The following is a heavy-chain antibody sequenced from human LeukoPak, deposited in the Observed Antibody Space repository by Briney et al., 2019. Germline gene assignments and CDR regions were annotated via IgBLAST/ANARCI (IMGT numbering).Heavy chain of an antibody. CDR1: GGSISSYY. CDR2: IYTSGST. Sequence: PSETLSLTCTVSGGSISSYYWSWIRQPAGKGLEWIGRIYTSGSTNYNPSLKSRVTISVDTSKNQFSLKLSSVTAADTAVYYCAREKHDFWSGYSVDYWGQGTLVTVSS. CDR3: AREKHDFWSGYSVDY. V-gene: IGHV4-4*07. J-gene: IGHJ4*02. D-gene: IGHD3-3*01.